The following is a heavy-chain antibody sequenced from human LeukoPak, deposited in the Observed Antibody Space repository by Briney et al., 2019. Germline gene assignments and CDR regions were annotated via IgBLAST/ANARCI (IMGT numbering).Heavy chain of an antibody. D-gene: IGHD2-15*01. CDR3: ARVLGYCSGGRNCYESPGY. CDR1: GYTFGGYF. CDR2: IHPYRGGT. Sequence: ASVKASCKTSGYTFGGYFMHWVRQAPGQGLEWMGRIHPYRGGTNYAQKFQGRVTMTRDTSISTAYMELSRLTSDDTGVYYCARVLGYCSGGRNCYESPGYWGQGTLVTVSS. J-gene: IGHJ4*02. V-gene: IGHV1-2*05.